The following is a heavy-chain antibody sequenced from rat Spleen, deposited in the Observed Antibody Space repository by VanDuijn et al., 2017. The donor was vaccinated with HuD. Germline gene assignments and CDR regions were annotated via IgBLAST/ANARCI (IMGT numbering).Heavy chain of an antibody. Sequence: QVQLKESGPGLMQPSETLSLTCTVSGFSLTSNGVGWVRQPLGKGLVWMGTIWAGGSTNYNSAVQSRLSISRDTSKSQVFLKMNSLQTDDTAIFYCTRDESYGYSFDYWGQGVMVTVSS. CDR1: GFSLTSNG. J-gene: IGHJ2*01. CDR3: TRDESYGYSFDY. V-gene: IGHV2-72*01. CDR2: IWAGGST. D-gene: IGHD1-9*01.